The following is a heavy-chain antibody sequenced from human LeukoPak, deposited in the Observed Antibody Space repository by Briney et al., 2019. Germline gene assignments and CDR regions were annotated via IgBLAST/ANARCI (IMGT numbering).Heavy chain of an antibody. J-gene: IGHJ4*02. D-gene: IGHD5-12*01. V-gene: IGHV4-39*01. CDR3: ARRRIVATIDY. Sequence: SETLSLTCVVSGGSISSSNYYWAWLRQPPGMGLEWIGSIYYSGSTYYNPSLKSLVTISVDTSKNQFSLKLSSVAAADTAFYYCARRRIVATIDYWGQGTLVAVSS. CDR2: IYYSGST. CDR1: GGSISSSNYY.